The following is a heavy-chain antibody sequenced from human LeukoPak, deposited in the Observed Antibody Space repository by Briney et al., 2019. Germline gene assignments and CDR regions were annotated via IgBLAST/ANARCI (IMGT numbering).Heavy chain of an antibody. CDR1: GFTFSNYG. J-gene: IGHJ3*01. Sequence: PGGSLRLSCAASGFTFSNYGMHWVRQAPGKGLEGVADIWYDGSNEYYHDSVKGRFNTSRDNSKNLLYLQMTSLRAEDTAVYYCAAAFGVWGQGTMVTVSS. CDR3: AAAFGV. CDR2: IWYDGSNE. V-gene: IGHV3-33*01.